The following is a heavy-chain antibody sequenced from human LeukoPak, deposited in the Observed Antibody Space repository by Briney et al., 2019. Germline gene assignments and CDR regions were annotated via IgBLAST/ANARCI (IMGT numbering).Heavy chain of an antibody. Sequence: SVKVSCKASGGTFSSYAISWVRQAPGQGLEWMGGIIPIFGTANYAQKFQGRVTITADKSTSTAYMELSSLRSEDTAVYYCARVSLANPYYDFWSGYYSGEFDYWGQGTLVTVSS. D-gene: IGHD3-3*01. CDR3: ARVSLANPYYDFWSGYYSGEFDY. CDR1: GGTFSSYA. J-gene: IGHJ4*02. CDR2: IIPIFGTA. V-gene: IGHV1-69*06.